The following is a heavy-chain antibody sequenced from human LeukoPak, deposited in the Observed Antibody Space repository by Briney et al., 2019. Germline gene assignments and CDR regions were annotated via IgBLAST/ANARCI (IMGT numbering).Heavy chain of an antibody. V-gene: IGHV3-7*01. D-gene: IGHD4-23*01. CDR3: ARVAAGYSVNYFDY. J-gene: IGHJ4*02. CDR1: AFIFSGHW. Sequence: PGGSLRLSCEGSAFIFSGHWMNWVRQTPGKGLEWVASIKEDGSERQYVDSVKGRFSISRDNVENSLYLQMNSLRDEDTAVYYCARVAAGYSVNYFDYWGQGTLVTVSS. CDR2: IKEDGSER.